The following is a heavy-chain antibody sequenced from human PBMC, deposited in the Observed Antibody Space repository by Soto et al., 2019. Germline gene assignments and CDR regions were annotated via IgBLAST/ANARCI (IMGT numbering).Heavy chain of an antibody. CDR1: GFTFTTFG. Sequence: QVQLVESGGGVVQPGGSLRLSCTASGFTFTTFGIHWVRQAPGTGLEWVALISYDGHNKYYSASVKGRFTISRDNYKNTLSLQMNSLRAEETAVYYCAKDLQAYGDYNYYSDGMDVWGQGTTVSVSS. V-gene: IGHV3-30*18. J-gene: IGHJ6*02. D-gene: IGHD4-17*01. CDR2: ISYDGHNK. CDR3: AKDLQAYGDYNYYSDGMDV.